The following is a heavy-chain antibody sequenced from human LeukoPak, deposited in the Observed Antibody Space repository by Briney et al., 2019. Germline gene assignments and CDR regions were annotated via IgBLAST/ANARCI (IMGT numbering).Heavy chain of an antibody. Sequence: ASVKVSCKASGYTLTTYDINWVRQATGQGLEWMGWMNPKSGNTGYAQKFQGRVTMTRDTSISTAYMELSSLISDDTAMYYCARTAGDFDYWGQGTLVTVSS. V-gene: IGHV1-8*01. J-gene: IGHJ4*02. CDR3: ARTAGDFDY. CDR1: GYTLTTYD. CDR2: MNPKSGNT. D-gene: IGHD3-16*01.